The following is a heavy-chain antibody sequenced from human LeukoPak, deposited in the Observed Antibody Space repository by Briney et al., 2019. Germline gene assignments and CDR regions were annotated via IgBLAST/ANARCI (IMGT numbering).Heavy chain of an antibody. CDR2: ISYDGSNK. J-gene: IGHJ4*02. CDR3: AKGLVTVTTLDY. V-gene: IGHV3-30*18. Sequence: GGSLRLSCAASGFTFSSYGMHWVRQAPGKGLEWVAVISYDGSNKYYADSVKGRFTISRDNSKNTLYPQMNSLRAEDTAVYYCAKGLVTVTTLDYWGQGTLVTVSS. CDR1: GFTFSSYG. D-gene: IGHD4-17*01.